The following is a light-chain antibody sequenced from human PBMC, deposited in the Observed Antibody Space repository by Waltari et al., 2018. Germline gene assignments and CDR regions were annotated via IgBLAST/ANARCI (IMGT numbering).Light chain of an antibody. CDR2: DVS. Sequence: QSALTQPASVSGSPGQSITISCTRSSSDLGGYSFVSWYQQHPGKAPKLMIYDVSHRPSGVSKRFSGSESGNTASLTISGLQPEDEADYYCSSYTSIIPPFLFGTGTKVTVL. CDR3: SSYTSIIPPFL. J-gene: IGLJ1*01. CDR1: SSDLGGYSF. V-gene: IGLV2-14*01.